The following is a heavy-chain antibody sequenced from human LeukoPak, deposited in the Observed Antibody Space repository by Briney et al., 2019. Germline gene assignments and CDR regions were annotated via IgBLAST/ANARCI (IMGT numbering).Heavy chain of an antibody. CDR1: GGSIRSSYYY. V-gene: IGHV4-39*07. D-gene: IGHD6-6*01. J-gene: IGHJ4*02. CDR3: ARSRDRNSYYFDY. CDR2: IYDSGST. Sequence: PSETLSLTCTVSGGSIRSSYYYWGWIRQPPGKGLEWIGSIYDSGSTYYNPSLKSRVTISVDTSKNQFSLKLSSVTAADTAVYYCARSRDRNSYYFDYWGQGTLVTVSS.